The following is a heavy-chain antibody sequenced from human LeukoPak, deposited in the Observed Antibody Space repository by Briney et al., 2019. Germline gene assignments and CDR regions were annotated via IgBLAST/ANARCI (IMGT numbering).Heavy chain of an antibody. V-gene: IGHV4-59*11. CDR2: IYYSGST. CDR3: ARSLSHYNYYYMDV. J-gene: IGHJ6*03. CDR1: GGSISSHY. Sequence: PSETLSLTCTVSGGSISSHYWNWIRQPPGKGPEWIGYIYYSGSTNYNPSLKSRVTISVDTSKNQFSLKLSSVTAADTAVYYCARSLSHYNYYYMDVWGKGTMVTVSS.